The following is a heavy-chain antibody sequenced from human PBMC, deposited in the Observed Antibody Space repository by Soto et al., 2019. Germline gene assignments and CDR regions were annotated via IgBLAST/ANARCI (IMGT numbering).Heavy chain of an antibody. CDR3: AKDTGDIEVVPATT. D-gene: IGHD2-15*01. V-gene: IGHV3-21*04. J-gene: IGHJ4*02. CDR1: GLNFEKCS. Sequence: PGGSLRLSCAASGLNFEKCSMNWVRQPPGKGPEWLASISPSSTYIRYADSVKGRFTISRDNARNSLSLQMMNLRADDTAIYYCAKDTGDIEVVPATTWGQGTLVTVSS. CDR2: ISPSSTYI.